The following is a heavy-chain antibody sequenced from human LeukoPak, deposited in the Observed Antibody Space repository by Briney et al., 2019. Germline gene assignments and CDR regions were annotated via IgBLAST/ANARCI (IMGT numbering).Heavy chain of an antibody. Sequence: GGSLRLSCAASGFTFSTYAMSWVRQAPGKGLEWVSAITSGGSTFYAGSVRGRFAISRDNSKNTLYLQMDSLRAEDTAVYYCAKEIWGRGQCGGDCSPFDYCVQGILVIVSS. D-gene: IGHD2-21*02. CDR3: AKEIWGRGQCGGDCSPFDY. CDR2: ITSGGST. CDR1: GFTFSTYA. V-gene: IGHV3-23*01. J-gene: IGHJ4*02.